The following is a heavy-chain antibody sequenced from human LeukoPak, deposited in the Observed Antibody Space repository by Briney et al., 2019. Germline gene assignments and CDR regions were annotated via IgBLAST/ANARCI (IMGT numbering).Heavy chain of an antibody. V-gene: IGHV7-4-1*02. CDR3: ARVLVVTAPHAFDI. CDR2: INTNTGNP. D-gene: IGHD2-21*02. Sequence: ASVKVSCKASGYTFTSYAMNWVRQAPGQGLEWMGWINTNTGNPTYAQGFTGRFVFSLDTSVSTAYLQISSLKVEDTAVYYCARVLVVTAPHAFDIWGQGTMVTVSS. CDR1: GYTFTSYA. J-gene: IGHJ3*02.